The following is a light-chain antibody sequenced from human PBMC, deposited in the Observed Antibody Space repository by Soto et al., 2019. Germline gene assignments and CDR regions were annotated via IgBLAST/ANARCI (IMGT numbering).Light chain of an antibody. CDR2: GAS. J-gene: IGKJ4*01. CDR1: ETVSNY. V-gene: IGKV3-11*01. CDR3: QLRSTPLT. Sequence: EIVLTQSPGTLSLSPGERATLSCWASETVSNYLAWYQQRPGQAPSLLIYGASNRATGVPARFSGSGSGTDFTLTISSLDPEDFAVYYCQLRSTPLTFGGGTKVEIK.